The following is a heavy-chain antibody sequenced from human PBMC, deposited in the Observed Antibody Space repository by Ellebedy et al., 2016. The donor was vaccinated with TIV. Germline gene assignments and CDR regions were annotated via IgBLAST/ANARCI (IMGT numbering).Heavy chain of an antibody. CDR1: GGSIDSSTYY. J-gene: IGHJ4*02. CDR2: IYYSGST. CDR3: GRQVRIRDLQEGTGYFDN. Sequence: MPSETLSLTCTASGGSIDSSTYYWGWIRQPPGKGLEWIGSIYYSGSTYYNPSLQSRVTISIDRSKNQFSLKLSTVTAADTAAYYCGRQVRIRDLQEGTGYFDNWGQGTLVTVSS. D-gene: IGHD3-10*01. V-gene: IGHV4-39*01.